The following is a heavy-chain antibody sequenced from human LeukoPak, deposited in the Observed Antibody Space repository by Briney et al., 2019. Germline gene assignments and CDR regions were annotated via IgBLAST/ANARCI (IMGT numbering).Heavy chain of an antibody. CDR3: ARGGKSGTYDYYFDY. Sequence: SETLSLTCTVSGGSISSYYWSWIRQPPGKGLEWIGYLDYSGSTNYNPSLKGRVTISGDTSKNQLSLKLSSVTAADTAVYYCARGGKSGTYDYYFDYWGQGTLVTVSS. CDR2: LDYSGST. J-gene: IGHJ4*02. V-gene: IGHV4-59*08. CDR1: GGSISSYY. D-gene: IGHD1-26*01.